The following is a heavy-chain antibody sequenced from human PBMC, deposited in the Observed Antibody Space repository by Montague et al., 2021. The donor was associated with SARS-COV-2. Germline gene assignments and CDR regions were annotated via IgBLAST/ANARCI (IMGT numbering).Heavy chain of an antibody. CDR1: GFMLGRYW. Sequence: SLRLSCAASGFMLGRYWMNWVRQAPGKGPEWVATIQQVPGDIRYLDSVRGRFTISRDNARNSLFLQMNSLRVDDTAIYFCARGEDYQTSSAPYLDLWGRGTLVTVSS. D-gene: IGHD2-2*01. CDR2: IQQVPGDI. J-gene: IGHJ2*01. V-gene: IGHV3-7*04. CDR3: ARGEDYQTSSAPYLDL.